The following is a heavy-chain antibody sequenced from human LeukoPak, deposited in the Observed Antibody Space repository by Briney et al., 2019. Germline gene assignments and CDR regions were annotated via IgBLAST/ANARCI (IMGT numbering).Heavy chain of an antibody. D-gene: IGHD6-19*01. J-gene: IGHJ4*02. CDR3: AKGPATVYSSGFDY. CDR2: IRYDGSNK. V-gene: IGHV3-30*02. Sequence: GGSLRLSCAASGFTFSSYGMHWVRQAPGKGLEGVAFIRYDGSNKYYADSVKGRFTISRDNSKNTLYLQMNSLRAEDTAVYYCAKGPATVYSSGFDYWGQGTLVTVSS. CDR1: GFTFSSYG.